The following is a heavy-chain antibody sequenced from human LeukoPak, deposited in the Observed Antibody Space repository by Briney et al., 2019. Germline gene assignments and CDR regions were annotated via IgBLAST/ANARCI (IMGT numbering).Heavy chain of an antibody. Sequence: ASVKVSCKASAGTFSSYAISWVRQAPGQGLEWMGRIIPIFGIANYAQKFQGRVTITADKSTSTAYMELSSLRSEDTAVYYCASGGWATAAAGHNWFDPWGQGTLVTVSS. CDR1: AGTFSSYA. CDR2: IIPIFGIA. CDR3: ASGGWATAAAGHNWFDP. D-gene: IGHD6-13*01. J-gene: IGHJ5*02. V-gene: IGHV1-69*04.